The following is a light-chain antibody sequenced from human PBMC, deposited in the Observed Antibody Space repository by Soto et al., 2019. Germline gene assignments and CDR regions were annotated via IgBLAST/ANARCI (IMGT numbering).Light chain of an antibody. CDR2: EVS. J-gene: IGLJ1*01. CDR1: SSDIGGFNY. V-gene: IGLV2-14*01. Sequence: QSVLTQPASVSGSPGQSITISCTGTSSDIGGFNYVSWYQQHPGTAPKLIIYEVSNRPSGISNRFSGSKSGNTASLTISGLQAVDEADYYCTSYTSISLYVFGTGTKLTVL. CDR3: TSYTSISLYV.